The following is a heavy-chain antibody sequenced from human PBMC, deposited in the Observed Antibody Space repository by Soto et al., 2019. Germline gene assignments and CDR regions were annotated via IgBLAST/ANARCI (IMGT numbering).Heavy chain of an antibody. CDR3: ARSSSGWAYFIDY. CDR2: ITSRSSAI. Sequence: GGSLRLSCTASGFTFSTYSMNWVRQAPGKGPEWVSYITSRSSAIYYADSVKGRFTISRDNAKNSLSLQMNDLSTEDTAFYYCARSSSGWAYFIDYWGQGTLVTVSS. V-gene: IGHV3-48*01. D-gene: IGHD6-19*01. CDR1: GFTFSTYS. J-gene: IGHJ4*02.